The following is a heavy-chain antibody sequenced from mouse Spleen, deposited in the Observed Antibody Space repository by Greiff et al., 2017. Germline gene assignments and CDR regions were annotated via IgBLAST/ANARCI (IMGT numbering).Heavy chain of an antibody. D-gene: IGHD4-1*01. V-gene: IGHV1-76*01. CDR1: GYTFTDYY. CDR2: IYPGSGNT. J-gene: IGHJ3*01. CDR3: ARGELTWFAY. Sequence: VQLQQSGAELVRPGASVKLSCKASGYTFTDYYINWVKQRPGQGLEWIARIYPGSGNTYYNEKFKGKATLTAEKSSSTAYMQLSSLTSEDSAVYFCARGELTWFAYWGQGTLVTVSA.